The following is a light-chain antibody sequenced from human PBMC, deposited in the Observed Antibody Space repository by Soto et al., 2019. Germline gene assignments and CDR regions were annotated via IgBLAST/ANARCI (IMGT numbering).Light chain of an antibody. CDR3: QQYGSSSWT. Sequence: EIVLTQSPGTLSLSPGERATLSCRASQSVSSSYLAWYQQKPGQAPRLLIYGASSRATGIPDMFSGSGSGTDFTLTISRLEPEDFAVYYCQQYGSSSWTCGQGTKVEIK. J-gene: IGKJ1*01. V-gene: IGKV3-20*01. CDR1: QSVSSSY. CDR2: GAS.